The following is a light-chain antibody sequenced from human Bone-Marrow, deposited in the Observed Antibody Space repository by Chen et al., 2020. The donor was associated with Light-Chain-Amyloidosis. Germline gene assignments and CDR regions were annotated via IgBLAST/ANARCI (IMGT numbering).Light chain of an antibody. CDR3: QQYDNWKT. Sequence: EIVMTQSPATLSVSPGERVTLSCRASQSINNKLGWYQQKPGQAPRRLIYGASTRSTGIPARFSGSGSWTEFTLTISSMQPEDFAVYYCQQYDNWKTFGQGTNVEIK. CDR1: QSINNK. CDR2: GAS. J-gene: IGKJ1*01. V-gene: IGKV3-15*01.